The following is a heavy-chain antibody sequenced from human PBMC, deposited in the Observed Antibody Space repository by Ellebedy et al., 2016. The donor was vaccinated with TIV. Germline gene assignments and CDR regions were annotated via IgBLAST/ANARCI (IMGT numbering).Heavy chain of an antibody. Sequence: GESLKISCAASGFTFSSYAMSWVRQAPGKGLEWVSAISGSGGSTFYADSVKGRFTISRDNSKNTLYLQMNSLRAEDTAVYYCAKFLGYDSHPAFYWGQGTLVTVSS. J-gene: IGHJ4*02. CDR3: AKFLGYDSHPAFY. CDR2: ISGSGGST. V-gene: IGHV3-23*01. D-gene: IGHD3-22*01. CDR1: GFTFSSYA.